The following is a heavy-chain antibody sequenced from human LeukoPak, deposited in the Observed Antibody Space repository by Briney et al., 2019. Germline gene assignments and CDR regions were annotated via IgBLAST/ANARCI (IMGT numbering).Heavy chain of an antibody. D-gene: IGHD2-15*01. V-gene: IGHV3-48*01. Sequence: GGSLRLSCAASGFTFSSYSMNWVRQAPGKGLEWVSYISSSSSTIYYADSVKGRFTISRDNAKNSLYLQMNSLRAEDTAVYYCAKSGLNRFDYWGQGTLVTVSS. CDR1: GFTFSSYS. CDR2: ISSSSSTI. CDR3: AKSGLNRFDY. J-gene: IGHJ4*02.